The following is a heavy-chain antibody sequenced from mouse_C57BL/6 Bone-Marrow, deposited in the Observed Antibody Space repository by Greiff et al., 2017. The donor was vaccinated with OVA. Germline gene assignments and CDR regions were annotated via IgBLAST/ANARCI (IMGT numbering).Heavy chain of an antibody. V-gene: IGHV1-69*01. D-gene: IGHD6-1*01. CDR2: IDPSDSYT. CDR3: ARFGREFAY. CDR1: GYTFTSYW. Sequence: QVQLQQPGAELVMPGASVKLSCKASGYTFTSYWMHWVKQRPGQGLEWIGEIDPSDSYTNYTQKFKGKSTLTVDKSSSTAYMQLSSLTSEDSAVYYCARFGREFAYWGQGTLVTVSA. J-gene: IGHJ3*01.